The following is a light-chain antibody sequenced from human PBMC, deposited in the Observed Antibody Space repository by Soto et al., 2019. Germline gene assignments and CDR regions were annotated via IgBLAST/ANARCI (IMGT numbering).Light chain of an antibody. CDR3: QQYDSFSVWT. CDR1: QGISGW. J-gene: IGKJ1*01. V-gene: IGKV1-5*01. Sequence: DIQMTQSPSTLSASVGDRFTITCLASQGISGWLAWYQQKAGKAPRLLIFDASSLMSGVPSRFSGSGYGTEFTLTINRLQPDDSATYYCQQYDSFSVWTFGQGTKVDI. CDR2: DAS.